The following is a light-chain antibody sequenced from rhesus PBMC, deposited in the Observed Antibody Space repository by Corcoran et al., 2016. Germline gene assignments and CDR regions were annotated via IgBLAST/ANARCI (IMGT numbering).Light chain of an antibody. Sequence: DIQMTQSPSSLSASVGDRVTITCQASQAISNNLAWYQQKPGKVPKLLIYAASTLQSGVPSRFSGRGAGTDFTLTISSLQPEDFATYYWQHGYGIPFTFGPGTKLDIK. V-gene: IGKV1S17*01. CDR2: AAS. CDR3: QHGYGIPFT. J-gene: IGKJ3*01. CDR1: QAISNN.